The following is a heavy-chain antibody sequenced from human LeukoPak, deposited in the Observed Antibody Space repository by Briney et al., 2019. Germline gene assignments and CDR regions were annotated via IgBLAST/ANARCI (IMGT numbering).Heavy chain of an antibody. J-gene: IGHJ3*02. CDR3: ARVRYYYNSFEAFDI. D-gene: IGHD3-10*01. Sequence: SVKVSCKASGGTFSSYAIGWVRQAPGQGLEWMGGIIPIFGTANYAQKFQGRVTITADESTSTAYMELSSLRSEDTAVYYCARVRYYYNSFEAFDIWGQGTMVTVSS. CDR2: IIPIFGTA. V-gene: IGHV1-69*13. CDR1: GGTFSSYA.